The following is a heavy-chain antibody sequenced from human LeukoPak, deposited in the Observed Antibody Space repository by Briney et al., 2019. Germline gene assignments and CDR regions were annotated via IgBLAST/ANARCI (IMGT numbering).Heavy chain of an antibody. Sequence: PGGSLRLSCAASGFTFSSYSMNWVRQAPGKGLEWVSYISSSSSTIYYADSVKGRFTISRDNAKNSLYLQMNSLRAEDTAVYYCARQGDRMAGIAARRNDYWGQGTLSPSPQ. D-gene: IGHD6-6*01. CDR1: GFTFSSYS. CDR3: ARQGDRMAGIAARRNDY. J-gene: IGHJ4*02. CDR2: ISSSSSTI. V-gene: IGHV3-48*01.